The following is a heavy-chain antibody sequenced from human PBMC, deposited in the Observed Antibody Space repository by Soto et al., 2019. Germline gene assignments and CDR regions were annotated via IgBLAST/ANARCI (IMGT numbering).Heavy chain of an antibody. CDR1: GFTFSSHV. Sequence: EAQVLESGGGLVQPGGSLRLSCEASGFTFSSHVMTWIRQAPGKGPEWVSTITADGGTYYADSVKGRFAMSRDTSKSTLYLQMNSLGAEDTAAYYCAPHVSCSGGSCQYDAFDIRGQGTMVTVSS. V-gene: IGHV3-23*01. D-gene: IGHD2-15*01. J-gene: IGHJ3*02. CDR3: APHVSCSGGSCQYDAFDI. CDR2: ITADGGT.